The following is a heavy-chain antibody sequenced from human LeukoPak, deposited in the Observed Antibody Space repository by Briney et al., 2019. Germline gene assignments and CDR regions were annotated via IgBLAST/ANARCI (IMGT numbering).Heavy chain of an antibody. V-gene: IGHV4-61*09. CDR1: GGSISSGNYY. J-gene: IGHJ4*02. CDR3: ARDSLYNFWSGYYHTTYYFDY. Sequence: SETLSLTCTVSGGSISSGNYYWSWIRQPAGKGLEWIGHIYTGGSTNYNPSLKSRVTISVDTFKNQFSLNLSSMTAADTAVYYCARDSLYNFWSGYYHTTYYFDYWGQGTLVTVSS. D-gene: IGHD3-3*01. CDR2: IYTGGST.